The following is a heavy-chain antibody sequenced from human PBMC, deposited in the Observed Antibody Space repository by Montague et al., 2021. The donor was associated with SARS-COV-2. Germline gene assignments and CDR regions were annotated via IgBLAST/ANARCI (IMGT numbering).Heavy chain of an antibody. J-gene: IGHJ4*02. V-gene: IGHV3-33*01. CDR1: GFSLRTYG. CDR3: ARQKDIVGTFDS. D-gene: IGHD5-12*01. Sequence: SLRLSCAASGFSLRTYGMHWVRRAPGKGLEWVAYIFYDGSKEDYADSVKGRFTISRDNSKDTLYLHMNTLRAEDTAMYYCARQKDIVGTFDSWGQGTLVIVST. CDR2: IFYDGSKE.